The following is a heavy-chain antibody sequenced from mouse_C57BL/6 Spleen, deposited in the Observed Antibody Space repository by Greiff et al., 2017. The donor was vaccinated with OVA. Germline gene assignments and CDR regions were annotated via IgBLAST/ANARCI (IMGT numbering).Heavy chain of an antibody. CDR2: INPSTGGT. D-gene: IGHD4-1*01. CDR1: GYTFTSYW. J-gene: IGHJ2*01. V-gene: IGHV1-53*01. CDR3: ARTGTRPYYFDY. Sequence: QVQLQQPGAELVKPGASVKLSCKASGYTFTSYWMHWVKQRPGQGLEWIGHINPSTGGTNYNEKFKSKATLTVDKSSSTAYRQLSSLTSKDSAVYYCARTGTRPYYFDYWGQGTTLTVSS.